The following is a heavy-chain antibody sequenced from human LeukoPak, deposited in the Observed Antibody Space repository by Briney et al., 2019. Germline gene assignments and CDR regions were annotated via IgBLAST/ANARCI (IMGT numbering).Heavy chain of an antibody. CDR3: ARDSGFWGSGSFGY. CDR1: GFNFNNYV. V-gene: IGHV3-30-3*01. Sequence: PGRSLRLSCAASGFNFNNYVMHWVRQAPGKGLEWGAVISYDGSNIYYADSVKGRFTISRDNSKNTLYLQMSSLRAEDTAVYYCARDSGFWGSGSFGYWGQGTLVTVSS. D-gene: IGHD3-10*01. CDR2: ISYDGSNI. J-gene: IGHJ4*02.